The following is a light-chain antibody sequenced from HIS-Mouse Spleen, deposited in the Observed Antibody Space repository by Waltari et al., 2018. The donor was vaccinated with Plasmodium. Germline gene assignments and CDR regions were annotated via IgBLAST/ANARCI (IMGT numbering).Light chain of an antibody. J-gene: IGKJ1*01. V-gene: IGKV3-11*01. CDR2: DAS. Sequence: EIVLTQSPATLSLSPGERATLSCRASQSVSSYLAWYQQKPGQAPRLLIYDASNRATGIPARFSGSGSGTDFTLTISSLEPEDFAVYYCQQSYSTWTFGQGTKVEIK. CDR1: QSVSSY. CDR3: QQSYSTWT.